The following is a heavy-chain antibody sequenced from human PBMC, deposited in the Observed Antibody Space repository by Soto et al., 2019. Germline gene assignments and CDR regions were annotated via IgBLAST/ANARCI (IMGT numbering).Heavy chain of an antibody. J-gene: IGHJ4*02. CDR3: ARHIRDATGSYRLDY. V-gene: IGHV4-59*08. Sequence: SETLSLTCTVSGRSISPYYWSWVRQPPGKGLEWLGYIYYSGSTNYNPSLTSRVTISVDTSKNQFSLRLSSVTAADTAVYYCARHIRDATGSYRLDYWGPGTVVTVSS. D-gene: IGHD3-16*02. CDR2: IYYSGST. CDR1: GRSISPYY.